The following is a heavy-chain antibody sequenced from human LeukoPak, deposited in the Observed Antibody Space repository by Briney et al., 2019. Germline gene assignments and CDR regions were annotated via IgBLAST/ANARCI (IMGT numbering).Heavy chain of an antibody. CDR1: GGSFSGHY. Sequence: PSETLSLTRAVYGGSFSGHYWSWIRQPPGKGLEWIGEINHSGSTNYNPSLKSRVTISVDTSKNQFSLKLSSVTAADTAVYYCARASAAARYYKTNRYYYYMDVWGKGTTVTVSS. D-gene: IGHD6-6*01. CDR2: INHSGST. J-gene: IGHJ6*03. V-gene: IGHV4-34*01. CDR3: ARASAAARYYKTNRYYYYMDV.